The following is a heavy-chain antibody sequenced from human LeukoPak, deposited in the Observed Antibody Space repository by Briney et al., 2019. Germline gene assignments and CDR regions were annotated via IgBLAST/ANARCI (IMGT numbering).Heavy chain of an antibody. CDR3: ARDSDSDDFWSGYGYYYGMDV. CDR1: GGTFSSYA. CDR2: IVPILGIA. D-gene: IGHD3-3*01. V-gene: IGHV1-69*04. Sequence: SVKVSCKASGGTFSSYAISWVRQAPGQGLEWMGRIVPILGIANYAQKFQGRVTITADKSTSTAYMELSSLRSEDTAVYYCARDSDSDDFWSGYGYYYGMDVWGQGTTVTVSS. J-gene: IGHJ6*02.